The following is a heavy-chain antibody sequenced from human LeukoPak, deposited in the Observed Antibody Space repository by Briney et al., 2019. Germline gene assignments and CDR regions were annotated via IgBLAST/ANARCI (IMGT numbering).Heavy chain of an antibody. CDR3: AKDSPSIYHGANYYYGMDV. Sequence: GGSLRLSCAASGFTFSSYAMSWVRQAPGKGLEWVSAISGSGGSTYYADSVKGRLTISRDNSKNTLYLQMNSLRAEDTAVYYCAKDSPSIYHGANYYYGMDVWGQGTTVTVSS. D-gene: IGHD2-2*01. CDR1: GFTFSSYA. J-gene: IGHJ6*02. V-gene: IGHV3-23*01. CDR2: ISGSGGST.